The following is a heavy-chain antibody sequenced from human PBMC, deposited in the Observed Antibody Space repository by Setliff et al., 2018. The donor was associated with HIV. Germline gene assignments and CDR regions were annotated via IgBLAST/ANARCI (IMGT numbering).Heavy chain of an antibody. CDR2: ITHSGST. J-gene: IGHJ4*02. CDR3: ARDDYHDSSSYEGASY. CDR1: DGSFSGYY. V-gene: IGHV4-34*01. D-gene: IGHD3-22*01. Sequence: SETLSLTCAVYDGSFSGYYWIWIRQPPGKGLEWIGEITHSGSTNYNPSLKSRVTISVDTSKNQFSLKLTSVTAADTAVYYCARDDYHDSSSYEGASYWGRGTLVTVSS.